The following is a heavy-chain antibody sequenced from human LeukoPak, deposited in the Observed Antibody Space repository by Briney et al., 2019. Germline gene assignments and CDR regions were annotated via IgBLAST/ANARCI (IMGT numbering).Heavy chain of an antibody. D-gene: IGHD5-18*01. V-gene: IGHV3-74*01. J-gene: IGHJ4*02. CDR2: IHCDGRST. CDR3: ARDRPGNTAIDY. CDR1: GFTFSTYW. Sequence: GGSLRLSCAASGFTFSTYWMHWVRQAPGKGLVWVSRIHCDGRSTSYADSVNGRFPISRDNAKNTLYLQMNSLRAEDTAVYYCARDRPGNTAIDYWGQGTLVTVSS.